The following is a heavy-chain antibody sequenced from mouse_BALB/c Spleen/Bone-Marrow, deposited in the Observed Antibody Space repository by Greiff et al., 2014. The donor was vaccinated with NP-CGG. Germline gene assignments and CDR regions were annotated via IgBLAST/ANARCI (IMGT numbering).Heavy chain of an antibody. CDR2: IDPANGNT. CDR1: GFNIKDTY. CDR3: ARQEFAIYWYFDV. J-gene: IGHJ1*01. Sequence: VQLQQSGAELVKPGASVKLSCSASGFNIKDTYMHWVKQRPEQGLEWIGRIDPANGNTKYDPKFQDKATITADTSSNTVDLQLGSLTFEDTAVYYCARQEFAIYWYFDVWGAGTTVTVSS. V-gene: IGHV14-3*02. D-gene: IGHD1-3*01.